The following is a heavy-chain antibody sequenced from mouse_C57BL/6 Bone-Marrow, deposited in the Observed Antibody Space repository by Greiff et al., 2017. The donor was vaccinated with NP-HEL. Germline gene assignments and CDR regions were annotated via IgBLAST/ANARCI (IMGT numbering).Heavy chain of an antibody. CDR2: IYPGSGST. Sequence: VQLQQPGAELVKPGASVKMSCKASGYTFTSYWITWVKQRPGQGLEWIGDIYPGSGSTNYNEKVKSKATLTVETYSSTAYMQLSSLTSEDSAVYYCAKGNYGYFDYWGQGTTLTVSS. J-gene: IGHJ2*01. D-gene: IGHD2-1*01. CDR1: GYTFTSYW. CDR3: AKGNYGYFDY. V-gene: IGHV1-55*01.